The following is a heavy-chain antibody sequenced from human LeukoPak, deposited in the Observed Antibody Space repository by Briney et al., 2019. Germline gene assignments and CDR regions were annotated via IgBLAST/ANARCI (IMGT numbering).Heavy chain of an antibody. Sequence: SETLSLTCAVYGGSFSGYYWSWIRQPAGKGLEWIGYIYYSGSTNYNPSLKSRVTISVDTSKNQFSLKLRSVTAADTAVYYCARTTEGYAGGPGYSYYYYMDVWGKGTTVTISS. D-gene: IGHD5-12*01. CDR2: IYYSGST. V-gene: IGHV4-59*01. CDR3: ARTTEGYAGGPGYSYYYYMDV. J-gene: IGHJ6*03. CDR1: GGSFSGYY.